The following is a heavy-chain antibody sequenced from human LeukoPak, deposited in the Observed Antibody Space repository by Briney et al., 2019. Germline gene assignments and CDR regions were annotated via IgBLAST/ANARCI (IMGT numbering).Heavy chain of an antibody. CDR3: ARGLRWYYFDY. Sequence: SETLSLTCAVYGGSFSGYYWSWIRQPPGKGLEWIGSIYYSGSTYYNPSLKSRVTMSLDTSKNQFSLKLSSVTAADTAVYYCARGLRWYYFDYWGQGTLVTVSS. V-gene: IGHV4-34*01. CDR2: IYYSGST. D-gene: IGHD4-23*01. CDR1: GGSFSGYY. J-gene: IGHJ4*02.